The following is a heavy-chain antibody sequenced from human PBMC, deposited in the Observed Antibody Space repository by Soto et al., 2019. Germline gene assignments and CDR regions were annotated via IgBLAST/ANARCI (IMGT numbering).Heavy chain of an antibody. CDR3: AKDKGNWELLLYYFDY. V-gene: IGHV3-30*18. D-gene: IGHD1-26*01. CDR1: GFTFSSYG. J-gene: IGHJ4*02. Sequence: QVQLVESGGGVVQPGRSLRLSCAASGFTFSSYGMHWVRQAPGKGLEWVAVISYDGSNKYYADSVKGRFTISRDNSKNTLYLQMNSLRAEDTAVYYCAKDKGNWELLLYYFDYWGQGTLVTVSS. CDR2: ISYDGSNK.